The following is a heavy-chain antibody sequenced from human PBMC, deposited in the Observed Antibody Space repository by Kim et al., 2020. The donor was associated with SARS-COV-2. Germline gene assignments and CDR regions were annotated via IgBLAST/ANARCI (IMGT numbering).Heavy chain of an antibody. Sequence: SQTLSLTCAVSGGSISSGGYSWSWIRQPPGKGLEWIGYIYHSGSTYYNPSLKSRVTISVDRSKNQFSLKLSSVTAADTAVYYCARVDRSGYRQYYFDYWGQGTLVTVSS. D-gene: IGHD3-22*01. CDR1: GGSISSGGYS. J-gene: IGHJ4*02. V-gene: IGHV4-30-2*01. CDR3: ARVDRSGYRQYYFDY. CDR2: IYHSGST.